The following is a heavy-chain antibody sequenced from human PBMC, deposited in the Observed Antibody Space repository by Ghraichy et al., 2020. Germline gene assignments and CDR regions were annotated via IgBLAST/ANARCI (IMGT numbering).Heavy chain of an antibody. CDR3: ARHRVRGGSGAFDM. D-gene: IGHD3-10*01. CDR1: GASIRSFY. Sequence: SETLSLTCTVSGASIRSFYWSWIRQPPGKRLEWIGYIDISGSASYNPSLKSRVTISVDTSKNQFSLKLTSVTAADTAVYYCARHRVRGGSGAFDMWGHGTVVTVSS. J-gene: IGHJ3*02. CDR2: IDISGSA. V-gene: IGHV4-4*09.